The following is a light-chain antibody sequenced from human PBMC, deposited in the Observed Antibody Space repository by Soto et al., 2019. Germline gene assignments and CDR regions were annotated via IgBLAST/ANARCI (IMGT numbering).Light chain of an antibody. Sequence: EIVMTQSPATLSVSPGERATLSCRASQSVRSNVAWYQQTPGQSPRLLMYRASTRFTDIPARLSGSGSGTEFILTIISLQSEDFALYYCQQYDVWPWTFGQGTNVEIK. CDR3: QQYDVWPWT. CDR1: QSVRSN. CDR2: RAS. V-gene: IGKV3-15*01. J-gene: IGKJ1*01.